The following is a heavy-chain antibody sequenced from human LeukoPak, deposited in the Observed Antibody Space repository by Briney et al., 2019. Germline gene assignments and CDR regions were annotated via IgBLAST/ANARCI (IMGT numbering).Heavy chain of an antibody. V-gene: IGHV3-21*01. CDR2: ISSSSSLI. CDR1: GFTFSSYS. D-gene: IGHD4-17*01. Sequence: GGSLRLSCAASGFTFSSYSMNWVRQAPGKGLEWVSSISSSSSLIYYADSVKGRFTISRDNAKNSLYLQMNSLRAEDTAVYYCARDRAYGDYASWGQGTLVTVSS. CDR3: ARDRAYGDYAS. J-gene: IGHJ5*02.